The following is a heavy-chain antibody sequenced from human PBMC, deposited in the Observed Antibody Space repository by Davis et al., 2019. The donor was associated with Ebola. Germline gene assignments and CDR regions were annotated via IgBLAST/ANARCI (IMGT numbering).Heavy chain of an antibody. D-gene: IGHD2/OR15-2a*01. V-gene: IGHV3-23*01. CDR3: AFPRGKIAYYYYYMDV. CDR2: ISGRGDTT. Sequence: PGGSLRLSCAASGYNFSPYWMHWVRQAPGKGLEWVSAISGRGDTTYYTDSVRGRFTISRDNSKNTLFLQMNGLRAEDTAVYYCAFPRGKIAYYYYYMDVWGKGTSVTVSS. J-gene: IGHJ6*03. CDR1: GYNFSPYW.